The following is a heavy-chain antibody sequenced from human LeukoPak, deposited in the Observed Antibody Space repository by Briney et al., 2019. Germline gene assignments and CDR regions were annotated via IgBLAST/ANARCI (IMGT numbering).Heavy chain of an antibody. CDR1: GYTFTSYG. Sequence: ASVKVSCKASGYTFTSYGISWVRQAPGQGLEWMVWISAYNGNTNYAQKLQGRVTMTTDTSTSTAYMELRSLRSDNTAVYYCARDLATEKDSSGWYPHNWFDPWGQGTLVTVSS. J-gene: IGHJ5*02. CDR3: ARDLATEKDSSGWYPHNWFDP. CDR2: ISAYNGNT. D-gene: IGHD6-19*01. V-gene: IGHV1-18*01.